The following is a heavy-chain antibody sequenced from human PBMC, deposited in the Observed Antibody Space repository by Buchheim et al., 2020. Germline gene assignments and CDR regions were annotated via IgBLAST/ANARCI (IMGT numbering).Heavy chain of an antibody. V-gene: IGHV4-34*01. CDR1: GGSFNTYY. CDR2: INHLGRA. Sequence: QIQLQQWGAGLLKPSETLSLTCAVYGGSFNTYYWSWIRQPPGEGLEWIGEINHLGRANFNPSLKSRVTISVDTSKNQVSLKLRSVTAADTAVYYCARGWRYFYGSGIDYWGQGTL. D-gene: IGHD3-10*01. CDR3: ARGWRYFYGSGIDY. J-gene: IGHJ4*02.